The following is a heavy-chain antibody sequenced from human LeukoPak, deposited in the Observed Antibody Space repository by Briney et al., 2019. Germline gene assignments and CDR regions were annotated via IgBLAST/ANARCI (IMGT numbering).Heavy chain of an antibody. CDR3: ARGRTYYDSSDYYWADAFDI. V-gene: IGHV4-34*01. D-gene: IGHD3-22*01. Sequence: SETLSLTCAVYGGSFSGYYWSWIRQPPGKGLEWIGEINHSGSTNYNPSLKSRVNISVETSKNQFSLKPSSVTAADTAVYYCARGRTYYDSSDYYWADAFDIWGQGTMVTVSS. CDR1: GGSFSGYY. J-gene: IGHJ3*02. CDR2: INHSGST.